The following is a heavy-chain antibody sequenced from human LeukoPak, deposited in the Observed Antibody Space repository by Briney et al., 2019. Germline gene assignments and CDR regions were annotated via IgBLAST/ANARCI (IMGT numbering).Heavy chain of an antibody. CDR1: GFTFSSYA. CDR2: ISGSGGST. V-gene: IGHV3-23*01. J-gene: IGHJ4*02. D-gene: IGHD3-10*01. CDR3: AKVGPVGLLWFGESNYFDY. Sequence: TGGSLRLSCAASGFTFSSYAMSWVRQAPGKGLEWVSAISGSGGSTYYADSVKGRFTISRDNSKNTLYLQMNSLRAEDTAVYYCAKVGPVGLLWFGESNYFDYWGQGTLVTVSS.